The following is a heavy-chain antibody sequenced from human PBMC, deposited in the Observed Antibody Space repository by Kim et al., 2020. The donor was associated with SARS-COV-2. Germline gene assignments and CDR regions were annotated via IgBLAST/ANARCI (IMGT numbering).Heavy chain of an antibody. CDR3: ASGIAGAGTIDF. CDR1: GVSLSSYY. Sequence: SETLSLTCTVSGVSLSSYYGLWLRQPPGKGLEWIGYIYYSGSTNYNPSLKSRVTISVDTSKNQFSVTLSSVTAADTAVYYCASGIAGAGTIDFWAQGPLV. CDR2: IYYSGST. J-gene: IGHJ4*02. V-gene: IGHV4-59*13. D-gene: IGHD6-19*01.